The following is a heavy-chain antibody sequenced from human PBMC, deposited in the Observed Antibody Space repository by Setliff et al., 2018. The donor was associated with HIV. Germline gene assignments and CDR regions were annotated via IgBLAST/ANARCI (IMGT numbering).Heavy chain of an antibody. CDR3: AACSGDCF. D-gene: IGHD2-21*02. J-gene: IGHJ4*02. CDR1: GFMFGVDW. V-gene: IGHV3-7*01. Sequence: PGGSLRLSCAASGFMFGVDWMSWVRQTPGKGLKWVASVTPDGGDKYYANSMRGRFTISRDNGKNAVYLQMNSLRGEDTAVYYCAACSGDCFWGQGTLVTVSS. CDR2: VTPDGGDK.